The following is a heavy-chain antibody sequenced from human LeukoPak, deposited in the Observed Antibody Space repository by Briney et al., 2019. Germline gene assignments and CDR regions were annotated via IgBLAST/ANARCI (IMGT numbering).Heavy chain of an antibody. CDR3: AKDVVVYYYDSSGYYADY. CDR2: ISGSGGDT. Sequence: GRSLRLSCAASGFTFSSYAMSWVRQAPGKGLEWVSAISGSGGDTYYADSVKGRFTISRDNSKNTLYLQMNSLRAEDTAVYYCAKDVVVYYYDSSGYYADYWGQGTLVTVSS. J-gene: IGHJ4*02. CDR1: GFTFSSYA. D-gene: IGHD3-22*01. V-gene: IGHV3-23*01.